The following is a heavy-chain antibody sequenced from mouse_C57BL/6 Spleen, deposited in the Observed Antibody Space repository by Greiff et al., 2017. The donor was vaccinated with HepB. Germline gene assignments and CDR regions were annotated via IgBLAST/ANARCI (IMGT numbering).Heavy chain of an antibody. D-gene: IGHD3-2*02. V-gene: IGHV1-9*01. CDR1: GYTFPGYW. CDR2: ILPGSGST. Sequence: VQLQHSGAELMKPGASVKLSCTASGYTFPGYWIEWVTQRPGHGLEWIGEILPGSGSTHYNEKFKGKATFTAETSANTAYMQLSSLTTEDSAIYCWARRGDSSGYVGYWGQGTTLTVSS. CDR3: ARRGDSSGYVGY. J-gene: IGHJ2*01.